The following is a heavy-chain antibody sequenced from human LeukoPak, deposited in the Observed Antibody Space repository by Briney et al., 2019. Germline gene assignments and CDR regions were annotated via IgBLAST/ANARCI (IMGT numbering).Heavy chain of an antibody. CDR3: AKDHAGSGRAFEY. J-gene: IGHJ4*02. Sequence: PGTSLRLSCATSGFTFRTSGVHWVRQAPGKGLEWVALMSSDGINTYYADSVKGRFTVSRDSSKDILYLQMNSLRADDTAIYCCAKDHAGSGRAFEYWGQGTLVTVSS. CDR1: GFTFRTSG. V-gene: IGHV3-30*04. CDR2: MSSDGINT. D-gene: IGHD3-10*01.